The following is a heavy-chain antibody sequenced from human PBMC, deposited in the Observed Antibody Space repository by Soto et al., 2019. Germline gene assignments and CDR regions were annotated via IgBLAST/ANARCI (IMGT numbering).Heavy chain of an antibody. CDR1: GFTFEDYA. V-gene: IGHV3-9*01. CDR2: ISWNSGSI. CDR3: FQMALPPDAFDI. J-gene: IGHJ3*02. Sequence: GGSLRLSCAASGFTFEDYAMHWVRQAPGKGLEWVSGISWNSGSIGYADSVKGRFTISRDNAKNSLYLQMNSLRAEDTALYYCFQMALPPDAFDIWGQGTMVTVSS.